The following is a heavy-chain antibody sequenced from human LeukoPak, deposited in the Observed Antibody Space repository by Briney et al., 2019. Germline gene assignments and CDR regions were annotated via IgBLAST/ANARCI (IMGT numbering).Heavy chain of an antibody. Sequence: SQTLSLTCTVSGGSISSGGYYWSWIRQHPGTGLEWLGYIYYSGSTYYNPSLKSRVTISVDTSKNQFSLKLSSVTAADTAVYYCARGPTLDFYDSSGYYYFDYWGQGTLVTVSS. CDR1: GGSISSGGYY. V-gene: IGHV4-31*03. D-gene: IGHD3-22*01. J-gene: IGHJ4*02. CDR2: IYYSGST. CDR3: ARGPTLDFYDSSGYYYFDY.